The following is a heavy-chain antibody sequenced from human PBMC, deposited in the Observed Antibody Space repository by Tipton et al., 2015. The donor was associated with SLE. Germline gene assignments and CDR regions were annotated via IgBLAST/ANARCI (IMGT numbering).Heavy chain of an antibody. J-gene: IGHJ6*02. V-gene: IGHV3-9*01. CDR2: ISWNSGSI. D-gene: IGHD3-16*01. CDR1: GFTFSSYG. CDR3: AKDYTPYGWPYYYGMDV. Sequence: SLRLSCATSGFTFSSYGMHWVRQAPGKGLEWASGISWNSGSIGYADSVKGRFTISRDNAKNSLYLQMNSLRAEDTALYYCAKDYTPYGWPYYYGMDVWGQGTTVTVSS.